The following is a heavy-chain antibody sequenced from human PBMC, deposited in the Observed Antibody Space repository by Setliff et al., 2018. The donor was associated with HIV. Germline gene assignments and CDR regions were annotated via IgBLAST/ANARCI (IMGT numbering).Heavy chain of an antibody. Sequence: SETLSLTCGIYGGSFSDYYWSWIRQPPGKGLEWIGEIDHRGRPKYNPSLNSRVTMSVDKSRNQFSLKVSSVTAADTAVYYCARGRYRSRWYASDHYYIDVWGKGTTVTVSS. D-gene: IGHD6-13*01. CDR3: ARGRYRSRWYASDHYYIDV. CDR2: IDHRGRP. J-gene: IGHJ6*03. CDR1: GGSFSDYY. V-gene: IGHV4-34*01.